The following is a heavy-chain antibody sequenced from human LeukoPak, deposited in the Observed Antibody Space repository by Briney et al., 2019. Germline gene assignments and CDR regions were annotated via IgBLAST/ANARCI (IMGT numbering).Heavy chain of an antibody. Sequence: GGSLRLSCAASGFTFNTFGMSWVRQAPGKGLEWVSYINYNGRDIYYADSVRGRFTTSRDNAKDSLYLQMNTLRDEDTAVYYCARDLYSHGRFDYWGQGTLVTVSS. CDR3: ARDLYSHGRFDY. CDR2: INYNGRDI. D-gene: IGHD1-26*01. CDR1: GFTFNTFG. V-gene: IGHV3-48*02. J-gene: IGHJ4*02.